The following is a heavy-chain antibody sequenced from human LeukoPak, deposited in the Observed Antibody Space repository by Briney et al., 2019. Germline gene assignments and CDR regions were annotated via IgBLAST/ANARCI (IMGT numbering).Heavy chain of an antibody. CDR2: INHSGST. J-gene: IGHJ5*02. D-gene: IGHD6-19*01. Sequence: SETLSLTCAVYGGSFSGYYWSWIRQPPGKGLEWIGEINHSGSTNYNPSLKSRVTISVDTSKNQFSLKLSSVTAADTAVYYCARGLHIAVAGNWFDPWGQGTLVTDSS. CDR3: ARGLHIAVAGNWFDP. CDR1: GGSFSGYY. V-gene: IGHV4-34*01.